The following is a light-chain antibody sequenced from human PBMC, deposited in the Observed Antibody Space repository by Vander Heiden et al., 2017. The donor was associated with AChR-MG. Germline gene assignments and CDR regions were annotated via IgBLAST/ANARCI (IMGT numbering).Light chain of an antibody. Sequence: QSALTQPRSVSGSPGQSVSISCPGFNSDVGAYNYVSWYQQHPDKAPRLLIFDVSRRAAGVPDRFSGSKSGTTASLTISGLQAEDEADYYCCSYAGTYTYVFGIGTKVTVL. J-gene: IGLJ1*01. CDR1: NSDVGAYNY. CDR2: DVS. V-gene: IGLV2-11*01. CDR3: CSYAGTYTYV.